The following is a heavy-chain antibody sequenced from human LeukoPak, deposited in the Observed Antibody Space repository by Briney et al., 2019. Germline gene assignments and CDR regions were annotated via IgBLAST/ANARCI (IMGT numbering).Heavy chain of an antibody. CDR3: AKAGTYYYDSSGPDY. CDR1: GFTFSSYW. CDR2: IKQDGSER. J-gene: IGHJ4*02. V-gene: IGHV3-7*01. D-gene: IGHD3-22*01. Sequence: GGSLRLSCAASGFTFSSYWMSWVRQAPGKGLEWVANIKQDGSERYYVDSVKGRFTISRDNAKNSLYLQMNSLRAEDTAVYYCAKAGTYYYDSSGPDYWGQGTLVTVSS.